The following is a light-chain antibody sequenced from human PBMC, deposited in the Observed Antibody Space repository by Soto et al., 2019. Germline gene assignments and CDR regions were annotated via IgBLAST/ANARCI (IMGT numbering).Light chain of an antibody. CDR2: HVT. Sequence: QSALTQPRSVCGSPVQSVTISCSGTSSDVGGYNFVSWYQHHPGKAPKVMIYHVTKRPSGVPDRFSGSKSGNTASLTISGLQAEDEADYYCCSYAGSYNWVFGGGTKLTVL. J-gene: IGLJ3*02. CDR3: CSYAGSYNWV. CDR1: SSDVGGYNF. V-gene: IGLV2-11*01.